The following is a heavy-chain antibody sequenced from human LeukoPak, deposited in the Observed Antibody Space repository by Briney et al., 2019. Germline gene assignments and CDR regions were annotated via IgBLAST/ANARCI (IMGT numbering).Heavy chain of an antibody. D-gene: IGHD1-1*01. CDR2: ISAYNGNT. CDR3: ARVRPRYHWNDGINWFDP. Sequence: ASVKVSCKASGYTFTSYGISWVRQAPGQGLEWMGWISAYNGNTNYAQKLQGRVTMTTDTSTSTAYMELRSLRSDDTAVYYCARVRPRYHWNDGINWFDPWGQGTLVTVSS. J-gene: IGHJ5*02. CDR1: GYTFTSYG. V-gene: IGHV1-18*04.